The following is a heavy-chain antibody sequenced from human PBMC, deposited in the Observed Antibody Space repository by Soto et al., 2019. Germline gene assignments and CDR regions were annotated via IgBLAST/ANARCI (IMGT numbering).Heavy chain of an antibody. CDR3: ARDGTLYDSSAYYYLY. V-gene: IGHV1-69*13. D-gene: IGHD3-22*01. J-gene: IGHJ4*02. CDR1: GGTFSRYT. CDR2: ITPMFGTP. Sequence: SVKVSCKASGGTFSRYTITWVRQAPGQGLEWMGGITPMFGTPNYAQKFQGRVTITADEPTSTAYMELSSLRSEDTAMYYCARDGTLYDSSAYYYLYWGQGTLVTVSS.